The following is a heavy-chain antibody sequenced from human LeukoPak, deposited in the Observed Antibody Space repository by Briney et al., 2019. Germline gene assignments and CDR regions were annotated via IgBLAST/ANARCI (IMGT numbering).Heavy chain of an antibody. J-gene: IGHJ3*02. CDR1: GGSISSSTYY. CDR3: ARENRGYCSSTSCYRNAFDI. Sequence: PSETPSLTCTVSGGSISSSTYYWGWIRQPPGKGLEWIGSIYYSGSTYYNPSLKSRVTISVDRSKNQFSLKLSSVTAADTAVYYCARENRGYCSSTSCYRNAFDIWGQGTMVTVSS. V-gene: IGHV4-39*07. D-gene: IGHD2-2*02. CDR2: IYYSGST.